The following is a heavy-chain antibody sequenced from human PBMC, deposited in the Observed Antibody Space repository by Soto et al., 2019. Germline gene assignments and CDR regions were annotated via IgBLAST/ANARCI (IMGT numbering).Heavy chain of an antibody. D-gene: IGHD3-10*01. CDR1: GFTFSDYY. V-gene: IGHV3-11*01. CDR3: ARVRFYASGSSINWFDP. J-gene: IGHJ5*02. CDR2: ISSSGSTI. Sequence: PGGSLRLSCAASGFTFSDYYMSWIRQAPGKGLEWVSYISSSGSTIYHADSVKGRFTISRDNAKNSLYLQMNSLRAEDTAVYYCARVRFYASGSSINWFDPWGQGTLVT.